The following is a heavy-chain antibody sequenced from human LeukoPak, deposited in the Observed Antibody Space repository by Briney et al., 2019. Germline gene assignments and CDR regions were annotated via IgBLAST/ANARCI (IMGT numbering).Heavy chain of an antibody. Sequence: GGSLRLSCAASGFTFSSYSMNWVRQAPGKGLELVSSISSSSSYIYYADSVKGRFTISRDNAKNSLYLQMNSLRAEDTAVYYCARVVVVVAATPTYYYMDVWGKGTTVTVSS. V-gene: IGHV3-21*01. J-gene: IGHJ6*03. CDR1: GFTFSSYS. D-gene: IGHD2-15*01. CDR2: ISSSSSYI. CDR3: ARVVVVVAATPTYYYMDV.